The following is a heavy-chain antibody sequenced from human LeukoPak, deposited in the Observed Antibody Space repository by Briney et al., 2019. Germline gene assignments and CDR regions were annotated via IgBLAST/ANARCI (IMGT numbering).Heavy chain of an antibody. J-gene: IGHJ3*02. D-gene: IGHD3-22*01. V-gene: IGHV1-69*06. CDR3: ARSGSRRIYYDSSGYYRYDAFDI. CDR2: IIPIFGTA. Sequence: SVKVSCKASAFSDYSMHWVRQAPGQGLEWMGGIIPIFGTANYAQKFQGRVTITADKSTSTAYMELSSLRSEDTAVYYCARSGSRRIYYDSSGYYRYDAFDIWGQGTMVTVSS. CDR1: AFSDYS.